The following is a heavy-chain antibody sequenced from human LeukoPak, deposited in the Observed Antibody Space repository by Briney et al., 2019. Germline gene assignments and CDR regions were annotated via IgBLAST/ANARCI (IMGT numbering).Heavy chain of an antibody. D-gene: IGHD5-24*01. CDR1: GGTFSSYA. J-gene: IGHJ3*02. V-gene: IGHV1-69*05. CDR3: ARDREEMATITGAFDI. CDR2: IIPIFGTA. Sequence: ASVKVSCKASGGTFSSYAISWVRQAPGQGLEWMGRIIPIFGTANYAQKFQGRVTITTDESTSTAYMELSSLRSEDTAVYYCARDREEMATITGAFDIWGQGTMVTVSS.